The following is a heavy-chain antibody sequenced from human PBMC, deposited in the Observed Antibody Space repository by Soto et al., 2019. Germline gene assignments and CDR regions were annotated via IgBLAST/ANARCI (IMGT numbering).Heavy chain of an antibody. J-gene: IGHJ4*02. D-gene: IGHD1-26*01. V-gene: IGHV3-30*18. CDR2: ISYDGSTK. Sequence: LRLSCAASGFTFSSYGMHWVRQAPGKGLEWVAVISYDGSTKYYADSVKGRFTISRDNSKNXXYRQMNSLRAEDTAGYYCAKGKRSVGSPLDYWGQGTLVTVSS. CDR3: AKGKRSVGSPLDY. CDR1: GFTFSSYG.